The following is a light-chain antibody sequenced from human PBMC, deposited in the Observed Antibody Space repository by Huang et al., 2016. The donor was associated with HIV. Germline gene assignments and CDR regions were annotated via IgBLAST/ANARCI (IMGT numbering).Light chain of an antibody. J-gene: IGKJ1*01. CDR3: QQYNNWPRT. V-gene: IGKV3-15*01. CDR2: GAS. Sequence: EILMTQSPATLSVSPGDEATLSCRGSQSVSSNLAWYQQKPGQAPRLLIYGASTRATGIPARFSGSGSGTEFTLTISSLQSEDFAVYYCQQYNNWPRTFGQGTKVEIK. CDR1: QSVSSN.